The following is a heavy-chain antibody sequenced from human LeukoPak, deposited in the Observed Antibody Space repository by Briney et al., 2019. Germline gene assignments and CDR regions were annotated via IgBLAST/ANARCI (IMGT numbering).Heavy chain of an antibody. CDR1: GGSISSGGYY. D-gene: IGHD5-18*01. Sequence: TLSLTCTVSGGSISSGGYYWSWIRQHPGKGLEWIGYIYYSGSTYYNPSLKSRVTISVDTSKNQFSLKLSSVTAADTAVYYCARVGYSYVFDYWGQGTLVTVSS. CDR3: ARVGYSYVFDY. V-gene: IGHV4-31*03. CDR2: IYYSGST. J-gene: IGHJ4*02.